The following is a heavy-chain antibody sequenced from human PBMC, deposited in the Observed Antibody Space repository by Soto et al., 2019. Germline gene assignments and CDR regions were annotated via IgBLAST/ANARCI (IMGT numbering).Heavy chain of an antibody. CDR2: IYYSGST. Sequence: SETLSLTCTVSGGSISSGGYYWSWIRQHPGKGLEWIGYIYYSGSTYYNPSLKSRVTISVDTSKNQFSLKLSSVTAADTAVYYCARDHMDYGENYYYYYMDVWGKGTTVTVSS. V-gene: IGHV4-31*03. J-gene: IGHJ6*03. D-gene: IGHD4-17*01. CDR1: GGSISSGGYY. CDR3: ARDHMDYGENYYYYYMDV.